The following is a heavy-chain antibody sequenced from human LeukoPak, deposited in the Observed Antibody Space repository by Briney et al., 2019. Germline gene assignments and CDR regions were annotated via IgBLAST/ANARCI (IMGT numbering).Heavy chain of an antibody. V-gene: IGHV3-53*01. J-gene: IGHJ3*02. CDR2: IYGGGTT. CDR1: GFIVSTNY. CDR3: ARARSWPEHAFDI. Sequence: PGGSLRLSCAATGFIVSTNYMSWVRQAPGKGPEWVSVIYGGGTTFYADSVKGRFTIPRDNSKDTLYLQMNSLRAEDTALYYCARARSWPEHAFDIWGQGTMVTVSS. D-gene: IGHD5-24*01.